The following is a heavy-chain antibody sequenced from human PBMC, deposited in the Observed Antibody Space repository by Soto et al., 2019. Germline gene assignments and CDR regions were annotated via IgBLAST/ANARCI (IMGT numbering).Heavy chain of an antibody. Sequence: PGGSLRLSCAASGFTFNAYAMSWVRQTPGKGLEWVSSISDNGYTTYYADSVKGRFTMSRDNSRNTVYLQMNSLRAEDTAPYYCAKGALSTLLDVWGQGTTVTVSS. CDR3: AKGALSTLLDV. J-gene: IGHJ6*02. D-gene: IGHD2-2*01. V-gene: IGHV3-23*01. CDR2: ISDNGYTT. CDR1: GFTFNAYA.